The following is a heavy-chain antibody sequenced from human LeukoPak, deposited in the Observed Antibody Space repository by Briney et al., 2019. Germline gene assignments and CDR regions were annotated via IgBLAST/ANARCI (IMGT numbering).Heavy chain of an antibody. CDR1: GFTFSSYA. D-gene: IGHD2-2*01. Sequence: LSGGSLRLSCAASGFTFSSYAMHWVRQAPGKGLEWVAVISYDGSNKYYADSVKGRFTISRDNSKNTLYLQMNSLRAEDTAVYYCARDGVLPDSYYYYGMDVWGQGTTVTDSS. V-gene: IGHV3-30-3*01. CDR3: ARDGVLPDSYYYYGMDV. CDR2: ISYDGSNK. J-gene: IGHJ6*02.